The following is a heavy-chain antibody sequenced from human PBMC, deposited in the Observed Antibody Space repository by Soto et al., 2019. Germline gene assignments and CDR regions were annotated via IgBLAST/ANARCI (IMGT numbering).Heavy chain of an antibody. CDR1: GYTFNYYG. D-gene: IGHD3-22*01. Sequence: ASVKVSCKASGYTFNYYGISWVRQAPGQGLEWEGWISAHNGDTKYAQNLQGRLTLTTDTSTSTAYMELTSLTSDDTAVYYCARDWSRYFDSSGLMWFYWGQGTLVTVSS. J-gene: IGHJ4*02. V-gene: IGHV1-18*04. CDR3: ARDWSRYFDSSGLMWFY. CDR2: ISAHNGDT.